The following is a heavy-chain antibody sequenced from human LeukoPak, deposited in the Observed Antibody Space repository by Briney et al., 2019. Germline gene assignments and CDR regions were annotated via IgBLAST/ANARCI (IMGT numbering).Heavy chain of an antibody. CDR2: IYYSGST. D-gene: IGHD4-17*01. CDR1: GGSISSYY. CDR3: ARGVTTKDWFDP. Sequence: SETLSLTCTVSGGSISSYYWSWLRQPPGKGLEWIGYIYYSGSTNYNPSLKSRVTISVDTSKNQFSLKLSSVTAADTAVYYCARGVTTKDWFDPWGQGTLVTVSS. J-gene: IGHJ5*02. V-gene: IGHV4-59*01.